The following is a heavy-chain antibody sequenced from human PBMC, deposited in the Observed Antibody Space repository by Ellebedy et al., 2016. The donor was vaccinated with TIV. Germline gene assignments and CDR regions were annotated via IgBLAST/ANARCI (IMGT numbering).Heavy chain of an antibody. Sequence: GESLKISCAASGLTFSRCWMIWVRQAPGKGLEWVASINEDGTETYYVDSVKGRFTISRDNAKNSLYLQMNNLRAEDTAVYYCARGNDYGDDVSLWYFDRWGRGTLVTVSS. CDR3: ARGNDYGDDVSLWYFDR. V-gene: IGHV3-7*01. D-gene: IGHD4/OR15-4a*01. J-gene: IGHJ2*01. CDR1: GLTFSRCW. CDR2: INEDGTET.